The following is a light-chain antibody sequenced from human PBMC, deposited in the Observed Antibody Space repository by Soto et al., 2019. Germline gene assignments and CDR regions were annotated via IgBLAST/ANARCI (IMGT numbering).Light chain of an antibody. J-gene: IGKJ5*01. CDR2: DAS. V-gene: IGKV3-15*01. CDR1: QSLTTN. Sequence: EIVMTQSPATLSVSPGERATLSCRASQSLTTNLAWYQQKPGQAPRLLIHDASTRATGIPARFSGSGSGTEFTLTISSLQSEDFAVYYCQQYDDWPLTFGQGTRLENK. CDR3: QQYDDWPLT.